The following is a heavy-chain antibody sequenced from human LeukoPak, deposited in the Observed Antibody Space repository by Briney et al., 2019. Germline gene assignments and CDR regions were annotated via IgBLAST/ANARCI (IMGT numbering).Heavy chain of an antibody. D-gene: IGHD3-9*01. Sequence: SETLSLTCTVSGGSISSYYWSWIRQPPGKGLEWIGYIYYSGSTNYNPSLKSRVTISVDTSKNQFSLKLSSVTAADTAVYYCARANYDILTGPNIGSYYYYGMDVWGQGTTVTVSS. J-gene: IGHJ6*02. CDR1: GGSISSYY. CDR2: IYYSGST. V-gene: IGHV4-59*01. CDR3: ARANYDILTGPNIGSYYYYGMDV.